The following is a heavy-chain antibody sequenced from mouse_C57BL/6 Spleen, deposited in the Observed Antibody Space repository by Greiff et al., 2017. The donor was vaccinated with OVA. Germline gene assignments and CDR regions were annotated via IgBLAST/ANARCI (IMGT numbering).Heavy chain of an antibody. CDR2: IDPHSGGT. V-gene: IGHV1-72*01. CDR1: GYTFTSYW. D-gene: IGHD2-1*01. CDR3: ASGDYGNPFDY. Sequence: VQLQQPGAELVKPGASVKLSCTASGYTFTSYWMHWVKQRPGRGLEWIGRIDPHSGGTKYNEKFKSKATLTVDKPSSTADMQLSSLTSEDSAVYYCASGDYGNPFDYWGQGTTLTVSS. J-gene: IGHJ2*01.